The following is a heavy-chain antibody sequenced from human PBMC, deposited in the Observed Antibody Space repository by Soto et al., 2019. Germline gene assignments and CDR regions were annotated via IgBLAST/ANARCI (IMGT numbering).Heavy chain of an antibody. J-gene: IGHJ5*02. V-gene: IGHV5-10-1*03. Sequence: EVQLVQSGAEVKKPGESLRISCKGSGYSFTSYWISWVRQMPGKGLEWMGRIDPSDSYTNYSPSFQGHVTISADKSISTAYLQWSSLKASDTAMYYCARHGGYGSGSLDWFDPWGQGTLVTVSS. CDR3: ARHGGYGSGSLDWFDP. CDR1: GYSFTSYW. CDR2: IDPSDSYT. D-gene: IGHD3-10*01.